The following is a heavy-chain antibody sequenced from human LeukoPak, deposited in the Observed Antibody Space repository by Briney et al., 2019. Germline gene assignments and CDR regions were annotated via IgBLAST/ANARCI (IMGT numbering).Heavy chain of an antibody. Sequence: GGSLRLSCEASGFAFTSYWMSWVRHAPGKGLEWVANIRDDGGEIYYVDSVKGRFTISRDNAKSSLFLQMNSLRAEDAAVYYCARDKPRGSYYGSIGDSWGQGTLVTVSS. J-gene: IGHJ4*02. V-gene: IGHV3-7*01. CDR1: GFAFTSYW. CDR2: IRDDGGEI. CDR3: ARDKPRGSYYGSIGDS. D-gene: IGHD1-26*01.